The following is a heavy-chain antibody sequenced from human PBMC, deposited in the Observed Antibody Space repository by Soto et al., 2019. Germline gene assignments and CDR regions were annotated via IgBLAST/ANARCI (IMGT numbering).Heavy chain of an antibody. D-gene: IGHD6-13*01. CDR2: ISAYNGNT. V-gene: IGHV1-18*01. CDR1: GYTFTSYG. Sequence: AASVKVSCKASGYTFTSYGISWVRQAPGQGLEWMGWISAYNGNTNYAQKLQGRVTMTTDTSTSTAYMELRSLRSDDTAVYYCARALGIAGPPSFDPWGQGTLLTVSS. CDR3: ARALGIAGPPSFDP. J-gene: IGHJ5*02.